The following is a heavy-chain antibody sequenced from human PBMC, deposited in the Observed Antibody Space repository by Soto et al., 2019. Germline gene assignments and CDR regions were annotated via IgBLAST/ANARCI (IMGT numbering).Heavy chain of an antibody. V-gene: IGHV2-5*01. Sequence: QITLKESGPTLVKPTEPLTLTCSVSGFSLSTSGRTLGWIRQPPGKAPEWLALGGQYSPSLQSRVTFTKDTSKHQVVLTLTDMDPADTATYYCTLRQDSSRGPIYWGQGILVTVSS. CDR2: GG. J-gene: IGHJ4*02. D-gene: IGHD6-13*01. CDR1: GFSLSTSGRT. CDR3: TLRQDSSRGPIY.